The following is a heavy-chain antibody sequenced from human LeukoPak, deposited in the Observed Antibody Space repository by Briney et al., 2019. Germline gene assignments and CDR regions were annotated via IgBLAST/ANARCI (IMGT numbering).Heavy chain of an antibody. J-gene: IGHJ6*02. CDR3: ARDYYYAVDV. V-gene: IGHV3-74*01. CDR2: IKSDGST. CDR1: GFTFNTYW. Sequence: GGSLRLSCAASGFTFNTYWLHWVRQAPGEGLVWVSRIKSDGSTDYADSVKGRFTISRDNAQSTVSLQMNSLRPEDTAVYYCARDYYYAVDVWGQGTTVTVSS.